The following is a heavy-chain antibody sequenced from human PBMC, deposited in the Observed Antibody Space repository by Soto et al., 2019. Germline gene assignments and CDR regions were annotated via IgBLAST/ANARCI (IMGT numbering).Heavy chain of an antibody. CDR1: GGTFSSNA. J-gene: IGHJ4*02. CDR3: ARREVNSYGWGGFDC. Sequence: QVLLVQSGAELKKPGSSVKVSCKASGGTFSSNAINWVRQSPGQGLEWMGGIIPIFGTANYAQKFQGRVTITADKSTSTAYMELSSLRSEDTAVYYCARREVNSYGWGGFDCWGQGTLVTVSP. V-gene: IGHV1-69*06. D-gene: IGHD5-18*01. CDR2: IIPIFGTA.